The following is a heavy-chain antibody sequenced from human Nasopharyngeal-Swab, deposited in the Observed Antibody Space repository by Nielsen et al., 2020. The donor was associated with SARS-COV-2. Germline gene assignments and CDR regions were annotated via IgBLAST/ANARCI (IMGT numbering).Heavy chain of an antibody. D-gene: IGHD4-23*01. CDR3: AKGIYGGNAFDI. Sequence: GGSLRLSCAASGFTFSSYGMHWVRQAPGKGLEWVAVISYDGSNKYYADSVKGRFTISRDNSKNTLYLQMNSLRAEDTAVYYCAKGIYGGNAFDIWGQGTMVTVSS. V-gene: IGHV3-30*18. CDR1: GFTFSSYG. CDR2: ISYDGSNK. J-gene: IGHJ3*02.